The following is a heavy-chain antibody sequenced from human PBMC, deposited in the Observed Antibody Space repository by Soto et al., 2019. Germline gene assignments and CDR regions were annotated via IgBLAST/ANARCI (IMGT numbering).Heavy chain of an antibody. D-gene: IGHD2-2*01. J-gene: IGHJ4*02. V-gene: IGHV4-39*01. CDR1: SDSILSSSYY. CDR3: ARQRDCSTTTCYFVADY. Sequence: SETLSVTCTVSSDSILSSSYYWGWIRQPPGKGLEWIGTISYNGGTYYNPSLKSRVTISVDTSKNQFSLKLSSVTAADTAVYYCARQRDCSTTTCYFVADYCGQRTLVTVSS. CDR2: ISYNGGT.